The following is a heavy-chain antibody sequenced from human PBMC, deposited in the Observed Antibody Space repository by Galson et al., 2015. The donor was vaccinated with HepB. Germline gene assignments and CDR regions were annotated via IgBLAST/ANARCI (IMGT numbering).Heavy chain of an antibody. D-gene: IGHD2-2*01. CDR1: GGSISSSNW. J-gene: IGHJ4*02. Sequence: CAVSGGSISSSNWWSWVRQPPGKGLEWIGEIYHSGSTNYNPSLKSRVTISVDKPKNQFSLKLSSVTAADTAVYYCARFPSKYYFDYWGQGTLVTVSS. CDR2: IYHSGST. CDR3: ARFPSKYYFDY. V-gene: IGHV4-4*02.